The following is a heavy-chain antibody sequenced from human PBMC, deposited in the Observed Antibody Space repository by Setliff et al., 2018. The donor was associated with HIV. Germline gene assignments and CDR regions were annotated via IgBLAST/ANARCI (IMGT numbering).Heavy chain of an antibody. CDR3: ATDCAVVGGTGSLDS. V-gene: IGHV3-7*05. Sequence: PGESLKISCAASGFTFSTYWMSWVRQAPGKGLEWVANIKQDGSEKNYMDSVKGRFTISRDNAKNSLDLQMNSLRVEDTAVYYCATDCAVVGGTGSLDSWGQGTLVTVSS. CDR1: GFTFSTYW. CDR2: IKQDGSEK. J-gene: IGHJ4*02. D-gene: IGHD1-26*01.